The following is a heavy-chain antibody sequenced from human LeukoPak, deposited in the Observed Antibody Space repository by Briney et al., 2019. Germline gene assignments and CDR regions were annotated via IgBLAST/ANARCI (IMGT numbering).Heavy chain of an antibody. CDR1: GYTFTGYY. CDR2: INPNSGGT. J-gene: IGHJ3*02. CDR3: ASTTGTTQSDAFDI. Sequence: ASVEVSCKASGYTFTGYYMHWVRQAPGQGLEWMGWINPNSGGTNYAQKFQGRVTMTRDTSISTAHMELSRLRSDDTAVYYCASTTGTTQSDAFDIWGQGTMVTVSS. D-gene: IGHD1-1*01. V-gene: IGHV1-2*02.